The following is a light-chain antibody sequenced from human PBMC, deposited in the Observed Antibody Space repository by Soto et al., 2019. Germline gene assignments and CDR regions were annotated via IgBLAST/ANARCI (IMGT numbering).Light chain of an antibody. CDR1: SSDVGGYNY. J-gene: IGLJ1*01. V-gene: IGLV2-14*01. Sequence: QSALTQPASVSGSPGQSITISCTGTSSDVGGYNYVSWYQQHSGKAPKLIIYEVSNRPSGVSNRFSASKSVNTASLTISGLQAEDEADYFCSSYTTSNTYVFGTGTKVTVL. CDR3: SSYTTSNTYV. CDR2: EVS.